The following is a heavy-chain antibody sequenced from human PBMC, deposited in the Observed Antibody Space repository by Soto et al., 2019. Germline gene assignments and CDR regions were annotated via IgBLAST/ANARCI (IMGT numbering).Heavy chain of an antibody. J-gene: IGHJ4*02. D-gene: IGHD3-22*01. V-gene: IGHV4-31*03. CDR1: GGSISSGGYY. CDR3: ARDSSGYSVFDY. CDR2: IYYSGTT. Sequence: QVQLQESGPGLVKPSQTLSLTCTVSGGSISSGGYYWSWVRQHPGKGLEWIWYIYYSGTTYYNPSLKSRVTISVDTSKNQFSLNLSSVTAADTAVYFCARDSSGYSVFDYWGQGILVTVSS.